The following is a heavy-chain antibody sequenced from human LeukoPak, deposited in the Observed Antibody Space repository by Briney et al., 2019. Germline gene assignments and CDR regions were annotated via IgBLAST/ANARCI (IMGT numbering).Heavy chain of an antibody. D-gene: IGHD3-16*01. CDR3: ARGLVSISAPENYYYYMDV. V-gene: IGHV3-48*03. CDR2: ISGSGSTI. CDR1: GFTFSSYE. J-gene: IGHJ6*03. Sequence: GGSLRLSCAASGFTFSSYEMSWVRQAPGKGLEWVSYISGSGSTIYYADSVKGRFTISRDNAKNSLYLQMNSLRAEDTAVYYCARGLVSISAPENYYYYMDVWGKGTTATVSS.